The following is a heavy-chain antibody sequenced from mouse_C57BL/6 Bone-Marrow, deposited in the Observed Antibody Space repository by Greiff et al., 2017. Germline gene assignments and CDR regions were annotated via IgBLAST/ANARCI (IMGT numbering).Heavy chain of an antibody. V-gene: IGHV5-6*01. CDR1: GFTFSSYG. CDR3: ARRGPSWYFDV. J-gene: IGHJ1*03. Sequence: EVHLVESGGDLVKPGGSLKLSCAASGFTFSSYGMSWVRQTPDKRLEWVATISSGGSCTYYPDSVKGRFTISIDNAKITLSLQMSSLKSEDTAMYYFARRGPSWYFDVWGTGTTVTVSS. CDR2: ISSGGSCT.